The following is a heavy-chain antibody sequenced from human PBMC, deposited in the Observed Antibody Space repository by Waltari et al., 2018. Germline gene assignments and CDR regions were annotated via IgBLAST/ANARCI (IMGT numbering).Heavy chain of an antibody. CDR2: SNAGNGNT. V-gene: IGHV1-3*02. CDR3: ARIGGSQYYFDY. J-gene: IGHJ4*02. CDR1: GYTFTSYA. D-gene: IGHD5-12*01. Sequence: QVQLVQSGAEVKKPGASVKVSCKASGYTFTSYAMHWVRQAPGQRREWMGWSNAGNGNTKYSQEFQGRVTITRDTAAGTAYMELSSMRSEDTAVYYCARIGGSQYYFDYWGQGTLVTVSS.